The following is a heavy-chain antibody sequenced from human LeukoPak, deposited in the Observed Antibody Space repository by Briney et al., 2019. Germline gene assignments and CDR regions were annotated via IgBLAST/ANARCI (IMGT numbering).Heavy chain of an antibody. J-gene: IGHJ4*02. Sequence: GGSLRLSCAGSGFTFSTYWMYWVRQAPGGGLVWVSGINTDGSTTSYADSVKGRFTISRDNAKNTLYLQMTSLRVEDTALYYCAKESGYDVDLEYWGQGALVTVSS. CDR3: AKESGYDVDLEY. D-gene: IGHD5-12*01. CDR2: INTDGSTT. V-gene: IGHV3-74*01. CDR1: GFTFSTYW.